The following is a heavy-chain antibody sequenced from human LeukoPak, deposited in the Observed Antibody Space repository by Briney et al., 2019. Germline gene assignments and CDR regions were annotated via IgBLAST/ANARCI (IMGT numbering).Heavy chain of an antibody. CDR3: AREICSSTNCHQYNWFDP. D-gene: IGHD2-2*01. CDR2: IYYSGNT. CDR1: SGSISSKNYY. Sequence: SETLSLTCSVSSGSISSKNYYWGWIRQPPGKGLEWIGSIYYSGNTYHNPSLKSRVTISIDTSRNQFSLKLRSVTAADTAVYYCAREICSSTNCHQYNWFDPWGQGTLVTVSS. J-gene: IGHJ5*02. V-gene: IGHV4-39*07.